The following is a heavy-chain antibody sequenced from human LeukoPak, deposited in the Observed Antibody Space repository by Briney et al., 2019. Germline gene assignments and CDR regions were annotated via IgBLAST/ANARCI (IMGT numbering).Heavy chain of an antibody. V-gene: IGHV3-23*01. Sequence: GGSLRLSCAASGFTFSSYWMSWVRQAPGKGLEWVSAISGSAGNTYYADSVKGRFTISRDNSKNTLYLQMNSLRAEDTAVYYCAKSLGWYYFDYWGQGTLVTVSS. CDR1: GFTFSSYW. CDR2: ISGSAGNT. J-gene: IGHJ4*02. CDR3: AKSLGWYYFDY. D-gene: IGHD6-19*01.